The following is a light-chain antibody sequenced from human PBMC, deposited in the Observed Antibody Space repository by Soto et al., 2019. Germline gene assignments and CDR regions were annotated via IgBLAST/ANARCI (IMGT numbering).Light chain of an antibody. Sequence: QSALTQPGSGSGSPGQSVAISCTGTSSDVGGYNYVSWYQQHPGKAPKLMIYDVNKRPSGVPDRFSGSKSGNTASLTISGLQAEDEADYYCCSFAGDPYVFGTGTKVTVL. J-gene: IGLJ1*01. CDR3: CSFAGDPYV. CDR2: DVN. CDR1: SSDVGGYNY. V-gene: IGLV2-11*01.